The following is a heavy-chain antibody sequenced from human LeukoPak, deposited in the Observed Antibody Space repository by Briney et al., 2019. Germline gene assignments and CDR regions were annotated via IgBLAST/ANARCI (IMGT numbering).Heavy chain of an antibody. D-gene: IGHD3-22*01. J-gene: IGHJ6*02. Sequence: GGSLRLSCAASGFTFSSYAMSWVRQAPGKGLEWVSAISGSGGSTYYADSVKGRFTISRDNSKNTLYLQMNSLRAEDTAVYYCARDQVGGYYYDSSGYPSGGMDVWGQGTTVTVSS. CDR3: ARDQVGGYYYDSSGYPSGGMDV. CDR2: ISGSGGST. CDR1: GFTFSSYA. V-gene: IGHV3-23*01.